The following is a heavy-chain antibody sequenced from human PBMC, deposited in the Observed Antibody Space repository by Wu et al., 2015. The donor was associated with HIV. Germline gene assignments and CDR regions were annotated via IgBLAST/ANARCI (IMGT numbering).Heavy chain of an antibody. CDR3: ARVQFDPDYYTYFDL. J-gene: IGHJ2*01. D-gene: IGHD4/OR15-4a*01. CDR2: MNPNNGYI. CDR1: YILTSYP. V-gene: IGHV1-18*01. Sequence: VQSGPEAKRPGASVKVSCKASYILTSYPIGWVRQAPGQRLEWMGWMNPNNGYIKPAQKFQDRITLSTDNSAHTAYMELKSLTSDDTAIYFCARVQFDPDYYTYFDLWAEGTLVTVSS.